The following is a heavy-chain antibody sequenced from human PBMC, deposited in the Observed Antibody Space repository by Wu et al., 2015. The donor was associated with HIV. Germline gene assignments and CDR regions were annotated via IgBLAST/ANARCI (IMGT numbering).Heavy chain of an antibody. CDR1: GDTFSNYA. D-gene: IGHD3-22*01. CDR2: ILPIYGTT. V-gene: IGHV1-69*12. Sequence: QVHLVQSGAEVKKPGSSVKVSCKASGDTFSNYAINWVRQVPGQGLEWMGDILPIYGTTHYAQKFQGRVTISADESTTTAYIEVRRLRSDDTAVYYCARDGTFYYDASGYSFDLWGQGTMVTVSS. J-gene: IGHJ3*01. CDR3: ARDGTFYYDASGYSFDL.